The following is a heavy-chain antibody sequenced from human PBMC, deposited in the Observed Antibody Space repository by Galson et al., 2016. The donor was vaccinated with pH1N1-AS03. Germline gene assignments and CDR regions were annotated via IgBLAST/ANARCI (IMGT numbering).Heavy chain of an antibody. CDR2: MNPYSGNT. CDR3: AKGLGYSSIWSSGPSY. Sequence: SVKVSCKASGYNFGSYDINWVRQATGQGLEWMGWMNPYSGNTHYAQNFQGRVTMTRNASIYTAYMELSGLRSEDTAVYYCAKGLGYSSIWSSGPSYWGQGTLVTVSS. J-gene: IGHJ4*02. V-gene: IGHV1-8*01. CDR1: GYNFGSYD. D-gene: IGHD6-13*01.